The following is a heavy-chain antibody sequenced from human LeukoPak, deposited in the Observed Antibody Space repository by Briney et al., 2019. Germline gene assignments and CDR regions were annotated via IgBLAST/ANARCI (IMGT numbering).Heavy chain of an antibody. Sequence: PGGSLRLSCAASGFTFSSYAMSWVRQAPGKGLEWVSAISGSGGSAYYADSVKGRFTISRDNSKNTLYLQMNSLRAEDTAVYYCAKDLVVVPAVFDYWGQGTLVTVSS. CDR2: ISGSGGSA. CDR1: GFTFSSYA. CDR3: AKDLVVVPAVFDY. D-gene: IGHD2-2*01. V-gene: IGHV3-23*01. J-gene: IGHJ4*02.